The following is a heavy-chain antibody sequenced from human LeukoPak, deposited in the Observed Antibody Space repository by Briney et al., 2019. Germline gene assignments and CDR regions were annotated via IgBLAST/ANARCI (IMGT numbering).Heavy chain of an antibody. D-gene: IGHD1-26*01. Sequence: ASETLSLTCAVFGYSISSGFYWGWIRQTPGKGLEWIASMFHSGSTYYNPSLKTRVAISVDTSKNQFSLKLTSVTAADTAIYYCARDSGTYHTLNSWGQGTLVTVSS. CDR1: GYSISSGFY. J-gene: IGHJ5*02. CDR3: ARDSGTYHTLNS. CDR2: MFHSGST. V-gene: IGHV4-38-2*02.